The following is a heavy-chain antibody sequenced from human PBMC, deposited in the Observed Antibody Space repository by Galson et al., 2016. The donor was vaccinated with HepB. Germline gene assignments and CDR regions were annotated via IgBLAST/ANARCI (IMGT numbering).Heavy chain of an antibody. V-gene: IGHV3-64D*06. CDR3: VKDFDYVWGSFRFQTKYYFDY. Sequence: SLRLSCAASGFTFSRYALHWVRQAPGKGLEYVSAISSNGGTTYHADSVKGRFTISRDNFKNTLYLQMSSLRAEDTAVYYCVKDFDYVWGSFRFQTKYYFDYWGQGTLVTVSS. D-gene: IGHD3-16*02. J-gene: IGHJ4*02. CDR2: ISSNGGTT. CDR1: GFTFSRYA.